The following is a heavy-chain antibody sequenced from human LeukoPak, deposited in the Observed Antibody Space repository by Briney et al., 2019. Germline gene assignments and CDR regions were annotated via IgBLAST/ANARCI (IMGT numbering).Heavy chain of an antibody. D-gene: IGHD2-15*01. CDR3: ARGADGVSSNSRGWFDP. Sequence: GGSLILSCAASGFTFNRYNMNWVRRAPGKGLEWVSSISTSSSYIYYADSVRGRFTISRDNAKNSLYLQMNSLRAEDTAVYSCARGADGVSSNSRGWFDPWGQGTLVTVSS. J-gene: IGHJ5*02. V-gene: IGHV3-21*01. CDR1: GFTFNRYN. CDR2: ISTSSSYI.